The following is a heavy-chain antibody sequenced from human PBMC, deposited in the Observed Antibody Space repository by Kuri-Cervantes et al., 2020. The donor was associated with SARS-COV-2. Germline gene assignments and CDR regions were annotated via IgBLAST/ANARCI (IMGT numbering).Heavy chain of an antibody. J-gene: IGHJ3*01. D-gene: IGHD2-15*01. CDR2: IDPSDSYT. Sequence: GESLKISCEVSGYDFTIYWISWVRQMPGKGLEWMGRIDPSDSYTDYSPSFGGHVTISIDKSISTAYLQWCSLKASDTAMYYCVRTPHLGAFDFWGQGTMVTVSS. CDR3: VRTPHLGAFDF. CDR1: GYDFTIYW. V-gene: IGHV5-10-1*01.